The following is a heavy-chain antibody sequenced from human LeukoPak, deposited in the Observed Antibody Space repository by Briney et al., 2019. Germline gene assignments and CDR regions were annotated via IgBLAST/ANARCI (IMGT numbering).Heavy chain of an antibody. V-gene: IGHV4-34*01. CDR2: INHSGST. CDR3: ARSPLNYGDYDY. CDR1: GGSFSGYY. J-gene: IGHJ4*02. D-gene: IGHD4-17*01. Sequence: KASETLSLTCAVYGGSFSGYYWSWIRQPPGKGLEWIGEINHSGSTNYNPSLKSRVTISVDTSKNQFSLKLSSVTAADTAVYYCARSPLNYGDYDYWGQGTLVTVSS.